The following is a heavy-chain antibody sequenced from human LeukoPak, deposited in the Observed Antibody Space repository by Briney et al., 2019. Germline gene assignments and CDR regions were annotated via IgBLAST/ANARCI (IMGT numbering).Heavy chain of an antibody. V-gene: IGHV3-21*01. J-gene: IGHJ4*02. CDR2: ISSSSSYI. Sequence: GGSLRLSCAASGFTFSSYSMNWVRQAPGKGLEWVSSISSSSSYIYYADSVKGRFTISRDNAKNSLCLQMNSLRAEDTAVYYCARDLVGATNYWGQGTLVTVSS. CDR3: ARDLVGATNY. D-gene: IGHD1-26*01. CDR1: GFTFSSYS.